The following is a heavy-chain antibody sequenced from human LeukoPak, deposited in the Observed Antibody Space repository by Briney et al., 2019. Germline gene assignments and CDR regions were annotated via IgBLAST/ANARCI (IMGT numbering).Heavy chain of an antibody. CDR1: GFTFSSYA. J-gene: IGHJ4*02. CDR2: ISYDGSNK. Sequence: PGGSLRLSCAASGFTFSSYAMHWVRQAPGKGLEWVAVISYDGSNKYYADSVKGRFTISRDNSKNTLYLQMNSLRAEDTAVYYCASGIVGASGYWGQGTLVTVSS. CDR3: ASGIVGASGY. V-gene: IGHV3-30*04. D-gene: IGHD1-26*01.